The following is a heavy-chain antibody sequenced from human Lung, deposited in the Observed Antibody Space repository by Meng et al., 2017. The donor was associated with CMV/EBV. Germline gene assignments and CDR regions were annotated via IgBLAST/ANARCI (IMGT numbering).Heavy chain of an antibody. Sequence: QLQLQESGPGLVKPSETLSLLCTVSGGSISSSGSYWGWVRRPPGKGLEWIGSVHSSRSTFYIPSLKSRLTISLDTSKNQFSLRLSSVTAADTALYYCARDTGNFQIDYWGQGTLVTVSS. V-gene: IGHV4-39*07. CDR3: ARDTGNFQIDY. CDR1: GGSISSSGSY. CDR2: VHSSRST. D-gene: IGHD1-7*01. J-gene: IGHJ4*02.